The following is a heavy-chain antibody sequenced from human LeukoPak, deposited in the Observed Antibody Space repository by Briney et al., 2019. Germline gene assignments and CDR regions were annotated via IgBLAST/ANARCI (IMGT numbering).Heavy chain of an antibody. Sequence: GGSLRLSCAASGFTFVNFAMSWVRLAPGKGLEWVSAVVGDGTTTFYADSVKGRFTISRDNSKNTVYLQINSLRDEDTAAYYCAKARLSTGWAYNDYWGQGTLVTVSS. D-gene: IGHD2-8*02. CDR2: VVGDGTTT. CDR1: GFTFVNFA. V-gene: IGHV3-23*01. CDR3: AKARLSTGWAYNDY. J-gene: IGHJ4*02.